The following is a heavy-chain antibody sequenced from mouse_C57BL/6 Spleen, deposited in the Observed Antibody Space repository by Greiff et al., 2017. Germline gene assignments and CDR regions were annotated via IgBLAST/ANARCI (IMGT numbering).Heavy chain of an antibody. J-gene: IGHJ2*01. CDR1: GFTFSSYA. V-gene: IGHV5-4*01. CDR2: ISDGGSYT. D-gene: IGHD2-13*01. Sequence: EVQGVESGGGLVKPGGSLKLSCAASGFTFSSYAMSWVRQTPEKRLEWVATISDGGSYTYYPDNVKGRVTISRDNAKNNRYLQMSHLKSEDTAMYYCAREGEAAFDCWGQGTTLTVSS. CDR3: AREGEAAFDC.